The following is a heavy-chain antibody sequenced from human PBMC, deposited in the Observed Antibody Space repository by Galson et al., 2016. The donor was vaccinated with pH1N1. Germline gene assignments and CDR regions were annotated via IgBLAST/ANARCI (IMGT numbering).Heavy chain of an antibody. CDR2: INPSSGGT. CDR1: GYIFTNHY. CDR3: ARQDGNWFDP. J-gene: IGHJ5*02. V-gene: IGHV1-2*02. Sequence: SVKVSCKASGYIFTNHYIHWVRQAPGQGLEWMGWINPSSGGTKSAQRFQGSVTMTRDTSISTASLQLRGLTPDDTAVYYCARQDGNWFDPWGQGTLVTVSS.